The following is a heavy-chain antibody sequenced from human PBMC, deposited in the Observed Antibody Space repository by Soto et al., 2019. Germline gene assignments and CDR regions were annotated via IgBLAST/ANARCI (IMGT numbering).Heavy chain of an antibody. J-gene: IGHJ3*02. Sequence: GASVKVSCKASGYTFTGYYMHWVLQAPGQGLEWMGWINPNSGGTNYAQKFQGRVTMTRDTSISTAYMELSRLRSDDTAVYYCARDVTIFGVARAFDIWGQGTMVTVSS. CDR2: INPNSGGT. V-gene: IGHV1-2*03. CDR3: ARDVTIFGVARAFDI. CDR1: GYTFTGYY. D-gene: IGHD3-3*01.